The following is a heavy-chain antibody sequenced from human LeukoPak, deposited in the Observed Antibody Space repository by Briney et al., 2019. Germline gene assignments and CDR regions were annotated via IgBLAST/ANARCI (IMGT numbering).Heavy chain of an antibody. CDR3: ARGSSSSGYYYYFDY. CDR1: GFTFSSYW. CDR2: IKQDRSEK. Sequence: PGGSLRLSCAASGFTFSSYWMSWVRQAPGKGLEWVANIKQDRSEKYYVDSVKGRFTISRDNAKNSLYLQMNSLRAEDTAVYYCARGSSSSGYYYYFDYWGQGTLVTVSS. V-gene: IGHV3-7*01. J-gene: IGHJ4*02. D-gene: IGHD3-22*01.